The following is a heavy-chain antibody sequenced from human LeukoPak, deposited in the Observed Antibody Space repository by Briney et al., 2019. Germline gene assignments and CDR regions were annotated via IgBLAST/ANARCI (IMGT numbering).Heavy chain of an antibody. CDR1: GGSINSYY. V-gene: IGHV4-59*08. J-gene: IGHJ4*02. CDR3: ARRLTAVSGTVFDY. Sequence: SETLSLTCTVSGGSINSYYWSWIRPPPGKGLEWIGYIYYSGSTHYNPPLKSRVTLSVAASKNKFSLWLSSATAADTAGYYCARRLTAVSGTVFDYWGQGTLVTVSS. CDR2: IYYSGST. D-gene: IGHD6-19*01.